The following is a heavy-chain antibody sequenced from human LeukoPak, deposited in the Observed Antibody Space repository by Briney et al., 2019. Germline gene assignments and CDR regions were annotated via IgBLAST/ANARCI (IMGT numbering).Heavy chain of an antibody. CDR2: INHSGST. D-gene: IGHD3-22*01. Sequence: SETLSLTCAVYGGSFSGYYWSCIRQTPGKGLEWIGEINHSGSTNYNPSLKSRVTISVDTSKNQFSLKLSSVTAADTAVYYCARENDSGYSLNYWGQGTLVTVSS. CDR3: ARENDSGYSLNY. J-gene: IGHJ4*02. CDR1: GGSFSGYY. V-gene: IGHV4-34*01.